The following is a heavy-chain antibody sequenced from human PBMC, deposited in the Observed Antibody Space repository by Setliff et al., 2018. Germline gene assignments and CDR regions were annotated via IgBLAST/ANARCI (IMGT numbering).Heavy chain of an antibody. J-gene: IGHJ6*03. CDR3: AKDKGSYGSESGGMDV. V-gene: IGHV3-23*01. CDR2: ISGSGGST. D-gene: IGHD3-10*01. Sequence: LRLSCAASGFTFSSHAMSWVRQAPGKGLEWVSGISGSGGSTYYRDSVTGRFSISRDNSKNTLYLQMNSLRAEDTALYYCAKDKGSYGSESGGMDVWGKGTTVTVSS. CDR1: GFTFSSHA.